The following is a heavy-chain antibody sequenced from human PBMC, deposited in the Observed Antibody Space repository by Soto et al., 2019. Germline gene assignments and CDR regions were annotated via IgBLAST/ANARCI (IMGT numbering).Heavy chain of an antibody. V-gene: IGHV3-74*01. Sequence: EVQLVESGGGLVQPGGSLRLSCAASGFTFSSYWMHWVRQAPGKGLVWVSRINSDGITTNYADSVKGRFTISRDNAKNTLYLQMNSLSAEDTAVYYCASHPGYSSGWYNYWGQGTLVTVSS. CDR2: INSDGITT. J-gene: IGHJ4*02. D-gene: IGHD6-19*01. CDR1: GFTFSSYW. CDR3: ASHPGYSSGWYNY.